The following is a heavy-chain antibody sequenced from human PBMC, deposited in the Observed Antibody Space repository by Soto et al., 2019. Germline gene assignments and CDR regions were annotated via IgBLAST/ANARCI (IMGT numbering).Heavy chain of an antibody. CDR1: GYSFTSYW. J-gene: IGHJ6*02. D-gene: IGHD6-13*01. CDR3: ARPRRVLSAYYYYGMDV. CDR2: IDPSDSYT. Sequence: GEYQKISCKGSGYSFTSYWISWVRQMPGKGLEWMGRIDPSDSYTNYSPSFQGHVTISADKSISTAYLQWSSLKASDTAMYYCARPRRVLSAYYYYGMDVWGQGTTVTVSS. V-gene: IGHV5-10-1*01.